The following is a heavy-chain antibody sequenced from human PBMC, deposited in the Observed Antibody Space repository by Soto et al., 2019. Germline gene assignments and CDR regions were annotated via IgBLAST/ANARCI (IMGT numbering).Heavy chain of an antibody. CDR3: ARDRRDVYKRYFEF. CDR2: ISFSGAT. Sequence: PSETLSLTCTVSGVSITSYFWSWIRQTPGKGLDWIGSISFSGATYSNPSLKGRAALSVDTSENHLSLTLNSVTSADTAVYFCARDRRDVYKRYFEFSGQGNQVTVSS. J-gene: IGHJ4*02. D-gene: IGHD3-9*01. V-gene: IGHV4-59*01. CDR1: GVSITSYF.